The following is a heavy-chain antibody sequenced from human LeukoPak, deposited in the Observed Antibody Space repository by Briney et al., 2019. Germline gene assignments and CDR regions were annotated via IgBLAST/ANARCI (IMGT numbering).Heavy chain of an antibody. J-gene: IGHJ5*02. Sequence: PSETLSLTCTVSGGSISSYYWSWIRQPPGKGLEWIGSIYYSGSTYYNPSLKSRVTISVDTSKNQFSLKLSSVTAADTAVYYCARANEGYSSSPNWFDPWGRGTLVTVSS. CDR2: IYYSGST. V-gene: IGHV4-59*12. CDR1: GGSISSYY. D-gene: IGHD6-13*01. CDR3: ARANEGYSSSPNWFDP.